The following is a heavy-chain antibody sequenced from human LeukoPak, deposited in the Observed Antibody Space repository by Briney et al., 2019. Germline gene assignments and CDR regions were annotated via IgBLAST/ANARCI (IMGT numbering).Heavy chain of an antibody. J-gene: IGHJ4*02. CDR1: GYTFTSYD. D-gene: IGHD2-2*02. CDR3: ARDCSRTSCYTRFDY. CDR2: MNPNSGNT. V-gene: IGHV1-8*01. Sequence: GASVKVSCKASGYTFTSYDINWVRQATGQGLEWMGWMNPNSGNTGYAQKFQGRVTITRHTSISTAYMELSGLRSEDTAVYFCARDCSRTSCYTRFDYWGQGTLVTVSS.